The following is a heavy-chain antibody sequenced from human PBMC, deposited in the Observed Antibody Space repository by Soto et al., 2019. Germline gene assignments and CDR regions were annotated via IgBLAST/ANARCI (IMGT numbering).Heavy chain of an antibody. CDR2: IIPIFGTA. J-gene: IGHJ4*02. D-gene: IGHD6-13*01. V-gene: IGHV1-69*13. CDR3: ARDLAQQLGRDGY. CDR1: GGTFSSYA. Sequence: VASVKVSCKASGGTFSSYAISWVRQAPGQGLEWMGGIIPIFGTANYAQKFQGRVTITADESTSTAYMELSSLRSEDTAVYYCARDLAQQLGRDGYWGQGTLVTVSS.